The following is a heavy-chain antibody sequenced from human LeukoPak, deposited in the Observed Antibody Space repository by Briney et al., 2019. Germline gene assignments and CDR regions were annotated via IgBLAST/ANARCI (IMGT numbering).Heavy chain of an antibody. V-gene: IGHV3-21*01. CDR1: GFTFSSYG. Sequence: GGSLRLSCEASGFTFSSYGMNWVRQAPGKGLEWVSSISSSSSYIYYADSVKGRFTISRDNAKNSLYLQMNSLRAEDTAVYYCARDREPGFDYWGQGTLVTVSS. CDR2: ISSSSSYI. D-gene: IGHD1-26*01. CDR3: ARDREPGFDY. J-gene: IGHJ4*02.